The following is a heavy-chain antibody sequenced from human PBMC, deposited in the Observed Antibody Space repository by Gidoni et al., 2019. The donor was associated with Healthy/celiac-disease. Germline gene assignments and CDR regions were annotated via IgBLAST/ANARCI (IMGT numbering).Heavy chain of an antibody. V-gene: IGHV4-34*01. CDR2: IHHSGST. Sequence: QVQLQQWGAGLLKPSETMSLTCAVYGGSFSGYYWSWIRQPPGKGLEWIGEIHHSGSTNYNPSLKSRVTISVDTSKNQFSLKLSSVTAADTAVYYCARLPHRIYYYYGMDVWGQGTTVTVSS. J-gene: IGHJ6*02. CDR3: ARLPHRIYYYYGMDV. CDR1: GGSFSGYY.